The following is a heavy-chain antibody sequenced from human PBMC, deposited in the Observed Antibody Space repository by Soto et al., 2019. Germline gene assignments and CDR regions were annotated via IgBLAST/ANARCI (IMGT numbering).Heavy chain of an antibody. CDR2: INPSGGST. V-gene: IGHV1-46*01. D-gene: IGHD3-22*01. CDR3: ARADYYDSSGFYYDC. Sequence: QVQLVQSGAEVKKPGASVKVSCKASGYIFTNHYIHWVRQAPGQGLEWMGIINPSGGSTNYLQKFQGRITMTRDTSTSTVNMELSSLRSEDTAVYFGARADYYDSSGFYYDCWGQGSLVTVSS. CDR1: GYIFTNHY. J-gene: IGHJ4*02.